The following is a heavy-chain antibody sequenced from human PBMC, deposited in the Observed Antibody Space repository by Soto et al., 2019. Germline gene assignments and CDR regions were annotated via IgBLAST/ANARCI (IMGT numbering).Heavy chain of an antibody. V-gene: IGHV4-30-4*01. J-gene: IGHJ4*02. Sequence: SETLSLTCTVSGDSISGGASFWSWIRQPPGKGLEWIANVYYSGSSYYNPSLKSRLTISVDTTKNQFSLQLKSMTAADTAVYYCASQPLEDTYYYDSSGYYGLWGQGTLVTVSS. D-gene: IGHD3-22*01. CDR2: VYYSGSS. CDR3: ASQPLEDTYYYDSSGYYGL. CDR1: GDSISGGASF.